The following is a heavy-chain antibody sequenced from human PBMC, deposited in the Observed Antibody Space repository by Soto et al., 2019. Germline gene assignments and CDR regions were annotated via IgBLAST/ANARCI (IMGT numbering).Heavy chain of an antibody. CDR2: ISPGSNYR. CDR1: GITLSDFY. J-gene: IGHJ3*02. Sequence: PGGSLRLSCAASGITLSDFYMTWVRQAPGQGLEWLSYISPGSNYREYADSVKGRHIISRDNAKNSLYLQMNSLRDEDTAIYYCVKGDWTDAGDSFHIWGQGTMVTVSS. CDR3: VKGDWTDAGDSFHI. D-gene: IGHD1-1*01. V-gene: IGHV3-11*06.